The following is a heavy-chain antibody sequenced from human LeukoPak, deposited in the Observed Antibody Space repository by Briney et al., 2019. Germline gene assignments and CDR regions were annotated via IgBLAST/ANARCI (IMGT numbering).Heavy chain of an antibody. D-gene: IGHD6-25*01. J-gene: IGHJ3*02. Sequence: SETLSLTCAVSGGSTRSSNWWSWVRQPPGKGLEWIGEIYHSGGTTNYNPSLKSRVTISVDKSKNQFSLQLSSVTAADTALYYCARPTGRGGYPTDPFDIWGQGTMVTVSS. V-gene: IGHV4-4*02. CDR2: IYHSGGTT. CDR1: GGSTRSSNW. CDR3: ARPTGRGGYPTDPFDI.